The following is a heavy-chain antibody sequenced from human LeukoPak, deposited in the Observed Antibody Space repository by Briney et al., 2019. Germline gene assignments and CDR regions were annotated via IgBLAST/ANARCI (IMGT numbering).Heavy chain of an antibody. J-gene: IGHJ2*01. D-gene: IGHD6-19*01. CDR2: INHSGST. CDR1: GGSFSGYY. V-gene: IGHV4-34*01. CDR3: ARVLEGSSGQHWYFDL. Sequence: SETLSLTCAVSGGSFSGYYWSWIRQPPGKGLEWIGEINHSGSTNYNPSLKSRVTISVDTSKNQFSLMLSSVTAADTAVYYCARVLEGSSGQHWYFDLWGRGTLVTVSS.